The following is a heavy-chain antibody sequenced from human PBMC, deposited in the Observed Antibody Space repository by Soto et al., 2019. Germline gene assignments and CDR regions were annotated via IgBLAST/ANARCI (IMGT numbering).Heavy chain of an antibody. V-gene: IGHV4-34*01. CDR3: ARGRYYDSSGYYYMDAFDI. CDR2: INHSGST. Sequence: PSETLSLTCAVYGGSFSGYYWSWIRQPPGKGLEWIGEINHSGSTNYNPSLKSRVTISVDTSKNQFSLKLSSVTAADTAVYYCARGRYYDSSGYYYMDAFDIWGQGTMVTVSS. J-gene: IGHJ3*02. CDR1: GGSFSGYY. D-gene: IGHD3-22*01.